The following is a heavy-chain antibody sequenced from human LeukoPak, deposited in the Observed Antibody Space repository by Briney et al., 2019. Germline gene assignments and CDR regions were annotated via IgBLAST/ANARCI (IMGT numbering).Heavy chain of an antibody. CDR3: ASSTSLLSETYYYYYMDV. V-gene: IGHV4-4*07. D-gene: IGHD2-2*01. CDR1: GGSISSYY. CDR2: IYTSGST. J-gene: IGHJ6*03. Sequence: SETLSLTCTVSGGSISSYYWSWIRQPAGKGLEWIGRIYTSGSTNYNPSLKSRVTMSVDTSKNQFSLKLSSVTAADTAVYYCASSTSLLSETYYYYYMDVWGKGTTVTISS.